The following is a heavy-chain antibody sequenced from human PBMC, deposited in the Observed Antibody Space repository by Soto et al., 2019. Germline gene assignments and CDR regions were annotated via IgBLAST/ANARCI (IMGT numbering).Heavy chain of an antibody. V-gene: IGHV3-74*01. J-gene: IGHJ4*02. CDR3: ARGRPFDY. Sequence: EVQLVESGGGLVQPGGSLRLSCAASGFLFSSYWMHWVRQAPGRGMVWVARINSAGSTTDHADSVKGRFTISRDNAENTLFLQINSLRAEDTAVYFCARGRPFDYWGQGTLVTVSS. CDR1: GFLFSSYW. CDR2: INSAGSTT.